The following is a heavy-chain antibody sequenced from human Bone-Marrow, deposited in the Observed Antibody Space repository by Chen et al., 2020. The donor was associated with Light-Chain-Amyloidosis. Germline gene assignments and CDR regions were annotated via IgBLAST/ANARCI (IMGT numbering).Heavy chain of an antibody. J-gene: IGHJ4*02. V-gene: IGHV5-51*01. Sequence: EVQLDQSGQAAKKPGESLKISGKGSGHTFPNYCIGWVRQMPGKGLEWMGVIYPDDSDARYSPSFEGQVTISADKSITTAYLQWRSLKASDTAMYYCARRRDGYNFDYWGQGTLVTVSS. D-gene: IGHD5-12*01. CDR3: ARRRDGYNFDY. CDR1: GHTFPNYC. CDR2: IYPDDSDA.